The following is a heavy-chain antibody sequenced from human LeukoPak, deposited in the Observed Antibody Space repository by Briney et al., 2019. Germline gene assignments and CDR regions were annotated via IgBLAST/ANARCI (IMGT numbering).Heavy chain of an antibody. J-gene: IGHJ4*02. CDR3: VRDNPRCCGVVPANIDDY. CDR1: GFTFSRDS. CDR2: INGGGSPI. Sequence: GGSLRLSCAASGFTFSRDSMNWVRQAPGKGLEWVAYINGGGSPILYADSVRGRFTISRDNAKNSLYLQMNSLRGEDTAVYYCVRDNPRCCGVVPANIDDYWGQGTLVTVSS. V-gene: IGHV3-48*01. D-gene: IGHD2-15*01.